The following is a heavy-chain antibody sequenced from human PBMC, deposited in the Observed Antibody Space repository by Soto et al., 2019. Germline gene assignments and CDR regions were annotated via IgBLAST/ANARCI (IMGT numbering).Heavy chain of an antibody. CDR1: FGSISIGGYY. CDR2: IYYSGST. Sequence: TLSLTCTVSFGSISIGGYYCSWIRQHPGKGLEWIGYIYYSGSTYYNPSLKSRVTISVDTSKNQFSLKLSSVTAADTAVYYCARAPRQQLAKPYFDYWGQGTLVTVSS. V-gene: IGHV4-31*03. CDR3: ARAPRQQLAKPYFDY. D-gene: IGHD6-13*01. J-gene: IGHJ4*02.